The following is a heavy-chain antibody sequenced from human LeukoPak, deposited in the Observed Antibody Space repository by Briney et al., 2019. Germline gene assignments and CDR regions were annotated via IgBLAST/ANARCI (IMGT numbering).Heavy chain of an antibody. Sequence: GGSLRLSCAASGFTFSSYAMSWVRQAPGKGLEWVSLIRVSSSDTFYADSVKGRFTISRDNSKNTLYLQMNSLRGEDTAVYYCARYSIAAVYYIDYWGQGTLVTVSS. V-gene: IGHV3-23*01. CDR3: ARYSIAAVYYIDY. J-gene: IGHJ4*02. CDR2: IRVSSSDT. D-gene: IGHD6-13*01. CDR1: GFTFSSYA.